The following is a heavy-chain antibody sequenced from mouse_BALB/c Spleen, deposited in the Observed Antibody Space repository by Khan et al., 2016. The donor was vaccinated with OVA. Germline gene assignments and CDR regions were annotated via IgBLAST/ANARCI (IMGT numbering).Heavy chain of an antibody. CDR3: ARHNFGPFAY. J-gene: IGHJ3*01. V-gene: IGHV5-9-3*01. Sequence: EVELVESGGGLVKPGGSLKLSCAASGFTFSSYAVSWVRQTPEKRLEWVATINSDGAYTYYPDSVKGRFPISRDNALNTLYRQMSSLRSEDTAMYYCARHNFGPFAYWGQGTLVTVSA. D-gene: IGHD1-3*01. CDR2: INSDGAYT. CDR1: GFTFSSYA.